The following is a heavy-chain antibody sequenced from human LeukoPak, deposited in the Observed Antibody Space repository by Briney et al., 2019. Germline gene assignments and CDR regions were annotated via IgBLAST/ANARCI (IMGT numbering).Heavy chain of an antibody. CDR3: ARDKVYYYDSSGYSYYWYFDL. CDR1: GFTVSSNY. CDR2: FFSGGST. D-gene: IGHD3-22*01. V-gene: IGHV3-66*01. Sequence: PGGSLRLSCAASGFTVSSNYMSWVRQAPGKGLEGVSVFFSGGSTYYADSVKGRFTISRDNSKNTLYLQMNSLRAEDTAVYYCARDKVYYYDSSGYSYYWYFDLWGRGTLVTVSS. J-gene: IGHJ2*01.